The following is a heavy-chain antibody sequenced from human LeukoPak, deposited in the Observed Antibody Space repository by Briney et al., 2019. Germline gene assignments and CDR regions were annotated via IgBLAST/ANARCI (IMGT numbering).Heavy chain of an antibody. J-gene: IGHJ3*02. CDR2: ISGSGGST. Sequence: PGGSLRLSCAASGFTFSSYAMSWVRQAPGKGLEWVSAISGSGGSTYYADSVKGRFTISRDNPKNTLYLQMNSLRGEDTAVYYCARGGSYLSAFDIWGQGTMVTVSS. CDR1: GFTFSSYA. V-gene: IGHV3-23*01. CDR3: ARGGSYLSAFDI. D-gene: IGHD1-26*01.